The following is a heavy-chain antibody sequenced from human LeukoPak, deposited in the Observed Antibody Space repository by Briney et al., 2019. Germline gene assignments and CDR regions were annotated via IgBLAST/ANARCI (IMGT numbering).Heavy chain of an antibody. Sequence: GGSLRLSCAASGFTFSGCGMHWVRQAPGKGLEWVAFIWYDGRDKYYADSVKGQFTISRDNSKNTLYLQMNILRAEDTAVYYCAKDPYSYGSYFDYWGQGTLVTVSS. V-gene: IGHV3-30*02. CDR2: IWYDGRDK. CDR3: AKDPYSYGSYFDY. J-gene: IGHJ4*02. CDR1: GFTFSGCG. D-gene: IGHD5-18*01.